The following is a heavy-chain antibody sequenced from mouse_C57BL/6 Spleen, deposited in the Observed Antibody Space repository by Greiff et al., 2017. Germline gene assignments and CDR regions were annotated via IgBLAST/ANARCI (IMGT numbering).Heavy chain of an antibody. Sequence: VQLQQSGPELVKPGASVKISCKASGYTFTDYYMNWVKQSHGKSLEWIGDINPNNGGTSYNQKFKGKATLTVDKSSSTAYMELRSLTSEDSAVYYCASNYGSSAYYYAMGYWGQGASVTVSS. CDR2: INPNNGGT. D-gene: IGHD1-1*01. CDR1: GYTFTDYY. J-gene: IGHJ4*01. CDR3: ASNYGSSAYYYAMGY. V-gene: IGHV1-26*01.